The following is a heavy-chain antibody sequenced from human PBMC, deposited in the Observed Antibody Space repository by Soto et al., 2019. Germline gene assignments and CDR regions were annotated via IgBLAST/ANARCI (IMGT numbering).Heavy chain of an antibody. Sequence: GASVKLSCKASGSSFLTHDISWVRQAPGQGLEWMGWISTYSGDTKYAQKFQGRVTMTTDTSTTTAYLELRSLRSDDTAVYYCARHFSTTTSQSSTDSSGQGTLLTVSS. V-gene: IGHV1-18*01. D-gene: IGHD3-3*01. CDR3: ARHFSTTTSQSSTDS. CDR2: ISTYSGDT. J-gene: IGHJ5*01. CDR1: GSSFLTHD.